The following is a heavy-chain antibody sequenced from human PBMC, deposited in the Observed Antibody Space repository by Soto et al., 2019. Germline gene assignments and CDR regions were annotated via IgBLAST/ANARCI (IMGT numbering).Heavy chain of an antibody. D-gene: IGHD3-16*01. J-gene: IGHJ3*02. CDR3: AREGPLSGDAFDI. V-gene: IGHV4-59*11. CDR1: GGSIFSHL. CDR2: VSHSGST. Sequence: QVQLQESGPGLVKPSETLSLTCTVSGGSIFSHLWSWIRQPPGKGLEWLGYVSHSGSTTHNPSLKSRVTISLDTSQDQVSLQLTSVTAADTAVYYCAREGPLSGDAFDIWGRGTKVTVSS.